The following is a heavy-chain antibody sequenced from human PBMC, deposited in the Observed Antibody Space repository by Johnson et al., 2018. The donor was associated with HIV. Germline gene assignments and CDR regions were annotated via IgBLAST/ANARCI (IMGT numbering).Heavy chain of an antibody. CDR3: ARDRIQWWSYVGTFDV. D-gene: IGHD2-15*01. Sequence: VQLVESGGGVVQPGTSLRLSCAISGFTFSNYIMHWVRQAPGKGPEWVAGISYDGKNKDYGQSVRGRVTISRDNSKSTLILQMDSLRADDTAVYYCARDRIQWWSYVGTFDVWGQGTTVTVSS. CDR2: ISYDGKNK. CDR1: GFTFSNYI. J-gene: IGHJ3*01. V-gene: IGHV3-30*04.